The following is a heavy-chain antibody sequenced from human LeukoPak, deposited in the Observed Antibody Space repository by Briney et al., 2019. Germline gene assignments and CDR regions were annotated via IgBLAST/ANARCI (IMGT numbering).Heavy chain of an antibody. J-gene: IGHJ4*02. D-gene: IGHD3-22*01. V-gene: IGHV1-24*01. Sequence: ASVKVSCKVSGYTLTELSMHWVRQAPGKGLEWMGGFDPEDGETIYAQKFQGRVTMTEDTSTDTAYMELSSLRSEDTAVYYCATVKWASKSAVHYYDSSGYTFDYWGQGTLVTVSS. CDR2: FDPEDGET. CDR3: ATVKWASKSAVHYYDSSGYTFDY. CDR1: GYTLTELS.